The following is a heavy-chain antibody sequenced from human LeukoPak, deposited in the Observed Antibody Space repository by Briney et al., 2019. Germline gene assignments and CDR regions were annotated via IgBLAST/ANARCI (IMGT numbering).Heavy chain of an antibody. J-gene: IGHJ5*02. CDR2: IFHSGST. D-gene: IGHD1-14*01. CDR3: ARVHSRWSTTGHWFDP. Sequence: KPSETLSLTCSVSGGSLSDYYWSWIRQSPGKRLEWIGYIFHSGSTSFSPSLKSRVSITVDESKNQFSLSLRYVTAADTAVYCCARVHSRWSTTGHWFDPWGQGVLVTVSS. V-gene: IGHV4-59*01. CDR1: GGSLSDYY.